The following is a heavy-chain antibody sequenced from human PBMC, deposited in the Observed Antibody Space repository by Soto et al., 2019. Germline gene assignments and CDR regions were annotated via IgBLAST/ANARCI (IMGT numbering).Heavy chain of an antibody. Sequence: PGGSLRLSCVASGFSFSSYPMNWVRQAPGKGLEWVSSISSSRSYIYYADSVKGRFTISRDNVKNSLYLQMNSLRAEDTAVYYCARDRYYFDDSDYDNYRGQGTLVT. V-gene: IGHV3-21*01. CDR1: GFSFSSYP. CDR2: ISSSRSYI. CDR3: ARDRYYFDDSDYDNY. D-gene: IGHD3-22*01. J-gene: IGHJ4*02.